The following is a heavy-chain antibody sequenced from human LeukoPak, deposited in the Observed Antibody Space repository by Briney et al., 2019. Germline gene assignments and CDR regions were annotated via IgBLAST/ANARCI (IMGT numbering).Heavy chain of an antibody. CDR2: ISGSGGST. D-gene: IGHD5-18*01. Sequence: GGSLRLSCAASGFTFSNYAMSWARQAPGKGLEWVSAISGSGGSTYYADSVKGRFTISRDNSKNTLYLQMNSLRAEDTTVYYCTKGTIWLPFDYWGQGTLVTVSS. J-gene: IGHJ4*02. V-gene: IGHV3-23*01. CDR1: GFTFSNYA. CDR3: TKGTIWLPFDY.